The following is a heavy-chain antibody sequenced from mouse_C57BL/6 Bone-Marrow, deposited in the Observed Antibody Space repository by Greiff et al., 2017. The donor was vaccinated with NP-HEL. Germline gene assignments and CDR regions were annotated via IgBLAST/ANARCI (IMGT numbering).Heavy chain of an antibody. J-gene: IGHJ3*01. D-gene: IGHD1-1*01. Sequence: QVQLQQSGAELARPGASVKLSCKASGYTFTSYGISWVKQRTGQGLEWIGEIYPRSGNTYYNEKFKGKATLTADKSSSTAYMELRSLTSEDSAVYFCARGTTVPFAYWGQGTLVTVSA. V-gene: IGHV1-81*01. CDR3: ARGTTVPFAY. CDR2: IYPRSGNT. CDR1: GYTFTSYG.